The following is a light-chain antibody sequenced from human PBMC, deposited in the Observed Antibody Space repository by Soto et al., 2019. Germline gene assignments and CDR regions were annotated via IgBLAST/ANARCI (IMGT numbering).Light chain of an antibody. CDR2: KAS. CDR3: QQYNTYPLT. J-gene: IGKJ4*01. Sequence: DIQMTQSPSTLSASVGDRVTITCRASQSSSTWLAWYQQKPGKATKLLIYKASSLEGGVPSRFSGSGSGTEFNITVSSLRPDDFATYYCQQYNTYPLTFGGGTTVEIK. CDR1: QSSSTW. V-gene: IGKV1-5*03.